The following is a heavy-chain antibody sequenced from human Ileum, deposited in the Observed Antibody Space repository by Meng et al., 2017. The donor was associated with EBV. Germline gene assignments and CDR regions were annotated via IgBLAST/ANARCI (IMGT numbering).Heavy chain of an antibody. V-gene: IGHV4-30-4*01. J-gene: IGHJ4*02. CDR2: CSGGT. D-gene: IGHD1-26*01. CDR1: GVSISSGVYH. CDR3: AIYAVGGSGQGY. Sequence: QAPLQGSGPGLVKPSPTLFLTCAVSGVSISSGVYHWSWIRQPPGKGLEWIGCSGGTYYNPSLKSRLTISVDTSKNQFSLKLDSATAADTAVYYCAIYAVGGSGQGYWGQGTLVTVSS.